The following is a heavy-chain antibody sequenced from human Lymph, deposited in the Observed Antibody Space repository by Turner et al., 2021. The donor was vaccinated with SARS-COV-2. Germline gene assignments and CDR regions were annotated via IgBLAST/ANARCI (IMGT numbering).Heavy chain of an antibody. CDR2: IYYSGSN. J-gene: IGHJ4*02. V-gene: IGHV4-39*01. CDR3: ARLVRRAEYYFDY. Sequence: QLQLQESGPGLVKPSETLSLTCTVSGGSISSSSHYWGWIRQPPGRGLEWTGHIYYSGSNYYNPSLKSRVTISVDTSKNQFSLKLSSVTAADTAVYYCARLVRRAEYYFDYWGQGTLVTVSS. D-gene: IGHD3-10*01. CDR1: GGSISSSSHY.